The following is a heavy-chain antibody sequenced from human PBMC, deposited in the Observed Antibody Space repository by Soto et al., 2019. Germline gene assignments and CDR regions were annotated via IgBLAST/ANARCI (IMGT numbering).Heavy chain of an antibody. Sequence: QLQLQESGPGLVKPSETLSLTCTVSGGSISSSSYYWGWIRQPPGKGLEWIGSIYYSGSTYYNPSLMRRVTISVDTSKIQVSLKLSAVPAADPAVYYCALQSASYSNWFDPWGQGTLVTVSS. CDR1: GGSISSSSYY. D-gene: IGHD1-26*01. V-gene: IGHV4-39*01. CDR3: ALQSASYSNWFDP. CDR2: IYYSGST. J-gene: IGHJ5*02.